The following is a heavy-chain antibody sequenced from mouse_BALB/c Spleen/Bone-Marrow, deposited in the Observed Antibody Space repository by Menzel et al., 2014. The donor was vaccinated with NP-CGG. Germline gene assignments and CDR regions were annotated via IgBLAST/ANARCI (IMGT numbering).Heavy chain of an antibody. CDR2: IWAGGST. CDR3: ARDLYYDYDEGFAY. D-gene: IGHD2-4*01. Sequence: VQRVESGPGLVAPSQSLSITCTVSGFSLTSYGVHWVRQPPGKGLEWLGVIWAGGSTNYNSALMSRLSISKDNSKSQVFLKMNSLQTDDTAMYYCARDLYYDYDEGFAYWGQGTLVTVSA. CDR1: GFSLTSYG. V-gene: IGHV2-9*02. J-gene: IGHJ3*01.